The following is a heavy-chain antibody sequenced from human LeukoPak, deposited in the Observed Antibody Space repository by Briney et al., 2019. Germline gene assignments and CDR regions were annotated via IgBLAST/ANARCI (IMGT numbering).Heavy chain of an antibody. Sequence: GGSLRLSCAASGFTFSSSAMSWVRQVPGKGLEWVSGISASGGSTYYADSVRGRFTISRDNSKNTLYVQMNSLRDEDTAVYYCAKDLTYSSGWDFDYWGQGTLVTVSS. CDR3: AKDLTYSSGWDFDY. V-gene: IGHV3-23*01. J-gene: IGHJ4*02. CDR2: ISASGGST. CDR1: GFTFSSSA. D-gene: IGHD6-19*01.